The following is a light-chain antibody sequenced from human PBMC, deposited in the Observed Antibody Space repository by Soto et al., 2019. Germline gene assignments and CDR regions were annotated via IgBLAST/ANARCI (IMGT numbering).Light chain of an antibody. CDR2: GSS. J-gene: IGKJ4*01. V-gene: IGKV3D-15*01. Sequence: IVMTQSPATLSVSPGEGVTLSCRASENVGTNLAWYQQKPGQAPRLLIYGSSTRATGIPATFSGSGSGTEFTLTISSLQSEESVVYYCQQYNNWGLSFGGGTKVEIK. CDR3: QQYNNWGLS. CDR1: ENVGTN.